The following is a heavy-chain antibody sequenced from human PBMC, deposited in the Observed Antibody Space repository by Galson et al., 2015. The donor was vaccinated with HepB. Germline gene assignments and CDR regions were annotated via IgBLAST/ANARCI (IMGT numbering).Heavy chain of an antibody. D-gene: IGHD1-26*01. CDR2: ISYDGSNK. Sequence: SLRLSCAASGFTFSSYAMHWVRQAPGKGLEWVAVISYDGSNKYYADSVKGRFTISRDNSKNTLYLQMNSLRAEDTAVYYCAREPPYGGSYQGYFDYWGQGTLVTVSS. CDR3: AREPPYGGSYQGYFDY. V-gene: IGHV3-30-3*01. J-gene: IGHJ4*02. CDR1: GFTFSSYA.